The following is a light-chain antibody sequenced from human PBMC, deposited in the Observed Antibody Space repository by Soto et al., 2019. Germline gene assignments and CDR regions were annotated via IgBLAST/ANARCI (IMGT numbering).Light chain of an antibody. Sequence: IQMPHSPPALSASLADTVTIPFRASPSISSWLAWYQQKPGKAPKLVIYGAFTMPTGIPSRFSGSGSGTDFTLTINNLEPEDFASYYCLQVCTCPRTFGLGTKVDIK. CDR2: GAF. V-gene: IGKV1-12*01. J-gene: IGKJ1*01. CDR1: PSISSW. CDR3: LQVCTCPRT.